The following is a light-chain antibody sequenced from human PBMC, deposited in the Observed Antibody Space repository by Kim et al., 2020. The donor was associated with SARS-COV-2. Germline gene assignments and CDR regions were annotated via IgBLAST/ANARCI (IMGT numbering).Light chain of an antibody. CDR1: QTIGIS. CDR2: DAA. CDR3: QQRNNWPPAVT. V-gene: IGKV3-11*01. Sequence: PGERAILSCRVSQTIGISLGWYQHKLGQAPRLLIYDAAIRAAGIPDRFSGGGSGTDFTLTISSLEPEDFAIYYCQQRNNWPPAVTFGGGTKVDIK. J-gene: IGKJ4*01.